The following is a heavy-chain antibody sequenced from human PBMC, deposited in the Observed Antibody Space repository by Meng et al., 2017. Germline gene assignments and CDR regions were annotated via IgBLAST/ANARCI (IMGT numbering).Heavy chain of an antibody. J-gene: IGHJ4*02. CDR1: GFTRSTSGMC. D-gene: IGHD5-12*01. Sequence: SGPTLVKPPQTLTLTCTFSGFTRSTSGMCVSWIRQPPGKALEWLALIDWDDDKYYSTALKTRLTISKYTSKNHVVLTMPNMDPVDTSSYYCARILRGYSGYVYDYWGQGTLVTVSS. CDR2: IDWDDDK. V-gene: IGHV2-70*01. CDR3: ARILRGYSGYVYDY.